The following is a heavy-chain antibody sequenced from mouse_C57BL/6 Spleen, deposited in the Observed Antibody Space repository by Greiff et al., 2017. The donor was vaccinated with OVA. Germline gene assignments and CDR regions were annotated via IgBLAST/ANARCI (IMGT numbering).Heavy chain of an antibody. CDR2: IDPANGNT. J-gene: IGHJ2*01. D-gene: IGHD1-1*01. CDR1: GFNIKNTY. V-gene: IGHV14-3*01. Sequence: EVQLQQSVAELVRPGASVKLSCTASGFNIKNTYMHWVKQRPEQGLEWIGRIDPANGNTKYAPKFQGKATITADTSSNTAYLQLSSLTSEDTAIYYCAAYYYGSSPFFDYWGQGTTLTVSS. CDR3: AAYYYGSSPFFDY.